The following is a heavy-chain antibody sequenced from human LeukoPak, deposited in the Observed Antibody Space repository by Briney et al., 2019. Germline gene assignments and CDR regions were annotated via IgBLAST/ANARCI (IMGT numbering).Heavy chain of an antibody. Sequence: PGGSLRLSCAASGFTVITNDMTWLRQAPGKGLEWVSVLYSDGNTKYADSVQGRFTISRDNSKKALYLEMNSLSPDDTAVYYCARGVEPLAANTLAYWGQGTLVTVSS. CDR3: ARGVEPLAANTLAY. CDR1: GFTVITND. V-gene: IGHV3-53*01. D-gene: IGHD1-14*01. CDR2: LYSDGNT. J-gene: IGHJ4*02.